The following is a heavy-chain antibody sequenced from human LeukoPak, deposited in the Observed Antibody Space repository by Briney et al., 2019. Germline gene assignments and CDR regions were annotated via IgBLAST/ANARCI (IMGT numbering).Heavy chain of an antibody. D-gene: IGHD1-26*01. CDR2: VSYDGSNK. CDR1: GFTFSSYG. CDR3: AKDGYSGRLNQYYHMDV. Sequence: GRSLRLSCAASGFTFSSYGMHWVRQAPGKGLEWVAVVSYDGSNKYYADSVKDRFTFSRDNSKNTLYLQMNSLRAEDTAVYYCAKDGYSGRLNQYYHMDVWGKGTTVTVSS. V-gene: IGHV3-30*18. J-gene: IGHJ6*03.